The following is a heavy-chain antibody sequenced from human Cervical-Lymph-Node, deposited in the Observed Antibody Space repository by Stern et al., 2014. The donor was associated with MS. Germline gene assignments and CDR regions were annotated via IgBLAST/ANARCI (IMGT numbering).Heavy chain of an antibody. CDR1: GFSLNTDGVA. V-gene: IGHV2-5*02. Sequence: QITLKESGPALVKPTQSLTLTCTFSGFSLNTDGVAVGWIRQPPGKAPEWLAVIVWDDEKKYSPSLQTRLAISMDTSKNQVVLNMANMDPLDTGTYYCAHRRTAFYFFDYWGQGILVTVSS. D-gene: IGHD3-10*01. CDR2: IVWDDEK. J-gene: IGHJ4*02. CDR3: AHRRTAFYFFDY.